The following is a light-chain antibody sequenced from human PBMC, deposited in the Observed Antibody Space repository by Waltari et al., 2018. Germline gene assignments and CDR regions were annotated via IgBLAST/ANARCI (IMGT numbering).Light chain of an antibody. J-gene: IGKJ2*01. Sequence: DIQMTQSPSTLSASVGDRVTITCRASQTISNWLAWYQQKPGKAPELLIYDASTLESGVPSRFSGSGSGTEFTLTISSLQSEDFAVYYCLQYNNWPPYTFGQGTKLEI. CDR3: LQYNNWPPYT. CDR1: QTISNW. V-gene: IGKV1-5*01. CDR2: DAS.